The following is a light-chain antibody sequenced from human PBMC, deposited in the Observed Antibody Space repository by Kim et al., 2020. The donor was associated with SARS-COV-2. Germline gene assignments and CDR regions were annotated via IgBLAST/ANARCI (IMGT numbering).Light chain of an antibody. Sequence: EIVLTQSPGPLSLSPGERATLSCRASHIVTSSYFAWYQQKPGQSPRLLIYGASSRATGIPDRFNGSGSGTDFTLTISRLEPEDSAVYYCQKYGSSPPLTFGGGTKVEI. CDR1: HIVTSSY. J-gene: IGKJ4*01. V-gene: IGKV3-20*01. CDR3: QKYGSSPPLT. CDR2: GAS.